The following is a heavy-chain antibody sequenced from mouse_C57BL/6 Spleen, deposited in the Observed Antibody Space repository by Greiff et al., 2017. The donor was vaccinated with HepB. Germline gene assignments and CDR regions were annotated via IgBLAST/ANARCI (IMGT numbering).Heavy chain of an antibody. CDR2: IRSKSNNYAT. CDR1: GFSFNTYA. J-gene: IGHJ4*01. Sequence: EVKLMESGGGLVQPKGSLKLSCAASGFSFNTYAMNWVRQAPGKGLEWVARIRSKSNNYATYYADSVKDRFTISRDDSESMLYLQMNNLKTEDTAMYYCVRRGSYDYGGYAMDYWGQGTSVTVSS. V-gene: IGHV10-1*01. D-gene: IGHD2-4*01. CDR3: VRRGSYDYGGYAMDY.